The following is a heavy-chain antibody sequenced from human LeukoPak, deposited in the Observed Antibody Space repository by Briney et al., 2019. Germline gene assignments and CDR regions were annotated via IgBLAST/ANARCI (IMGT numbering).Heavy chain of an antibody. V-gene: IGHV3-23*01. J-gene: IGHJ3*02. D-gene: IGHD6-19*01. CDR1: GFTLSSYS. Sequence: PGGSLRLSCAASGFTLSSYSMNWVRRAPGKGLECVSAISGGGGSTYYADSVKGRFTISSDNSKNTLYLQLNSLRAEDTAVYYCAKDSSGWYDVGAFDIWGQGTMVTVSS. CDR3: AKDSSGWYDVGAFDI. CDR2: ISGGGGST.